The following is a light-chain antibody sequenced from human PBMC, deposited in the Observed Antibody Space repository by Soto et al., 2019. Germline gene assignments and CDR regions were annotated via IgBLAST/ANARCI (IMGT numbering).Light chain of an antibody. Sequence: QSALTQPASVSGSLGQSITISCTGTSSDVGAYNYVSWYQQHPDKAPKLMIFEVTNRPSGVPSRFSGSKSGITASLSMSGLEHEDEYDYYCSSYSSSSAVLFGGGTKLTVL. CDR2: EVT. J-gene: IGLJ2*01. CDR1: SSDVGAYNY. CDR3: SSYSSSSAVL. V-gene: IGLV2-14*01.